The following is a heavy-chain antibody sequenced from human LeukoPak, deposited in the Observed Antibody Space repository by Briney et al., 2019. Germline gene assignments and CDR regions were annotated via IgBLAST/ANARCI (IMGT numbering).Heavy chain of an antibody. Sequence: SETLSLTCGVSGGSFSSNYWTWVRQPPGKGLEWIGEINRSGAINYHPSLKSRVTISLDTSKNQFSLKIKSVTAADTAVYYCARGLQQISVTDLWGPGTLVVVSS. V-gene: IGHV4-34*01. CDR1: GGSFSSNY. CDR3: ARGLQQISVTDL. J-gene: IGHJ4*02. CDR2: INRSGAI. D-gene: IGHD6-19*01.